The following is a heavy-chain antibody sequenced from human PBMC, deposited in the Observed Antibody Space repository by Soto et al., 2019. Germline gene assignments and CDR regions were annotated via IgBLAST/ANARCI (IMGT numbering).Heavy chain of an antibody. J-gene: IGHJ4*02. CDR1: GGSISSWGYY. CDR2: IYYSGST. CDR3: ARDFIYSGYAH. V-gene: IGHV4-31*03. D-gene: IGHD5-12*01. Sequence: TSETLSLTCTVSGGSISSWGYYWSWIRQHPGKGLEWIGYIYYSGSTYYNPSLKSRVTISVDTSKNHFSLKLSSVTAADTAVYYCARDFIYSGYAHCGQGTLVTVSS.